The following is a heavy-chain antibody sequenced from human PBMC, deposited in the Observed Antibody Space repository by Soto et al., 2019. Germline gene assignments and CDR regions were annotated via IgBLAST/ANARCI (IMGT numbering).Heavy chain of an antibody. V-gene: IGHV1-3*01. D-gene: IGHD3-22*01. Sequence: QSQLMQSGAEVKKPGASVKVSCKASGYTFTSYGIHWVRQAPGQRLEWTGWINAGNGNTKYSEKFQGRVTITRDTSASTSYLELSSLRSEDTAVYYCARDANESSAYYHHYYYGMDVWGPGTTVTVSS. CDR3: ARDANESSAYYHHYYYGMDV. J-gene: IGHJ6*02. CDR1: GYTFTSYG. CDR2: INAGNGNT.